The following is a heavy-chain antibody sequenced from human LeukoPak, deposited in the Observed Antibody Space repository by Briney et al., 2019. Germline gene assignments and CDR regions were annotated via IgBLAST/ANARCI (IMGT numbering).Heavy chain of an antibody. CDR1: GITLTNYG. V-gene: IGHV3-23*01. Sequence: GGSLRLSCAVSGITLTNYGMSWVRQAPGKGLEWVAGISDSGGRTNYADSVKGRFTISRDNPKNTLYLQMNSLRAEDTAVYYCARADSSWYWGWFDPWGQGILVTVSS. J-gene: IGHJ5*02. CDR2: ISDSGGRT. CDR3: ARADSSWYWGWFDP. D-gene: IGHD6-13*01.